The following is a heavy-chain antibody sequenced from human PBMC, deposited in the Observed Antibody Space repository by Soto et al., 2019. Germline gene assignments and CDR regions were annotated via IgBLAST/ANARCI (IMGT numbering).Heavy chain of an antibody. Sequence: QVQLVQSGAEVKKPGSSVKVSCKASGGTFSSYAISWVRQAPGQGLEWMGGIIPIFGTANYAQKFQGRVTITAEESTSTAYKELSSLRSEDTAVYYCAGDPYRRYCSGGSFYYYYGGMEVWGQGTTVTVS. J-gene: IGHJ6*02. V-gene: IGHV1-69*12. D-gene: IGHD2-15*01. CDR1: GGTFSSYA. CDR2: IIPIFGTA. CDR3: AGDPYRRYCSGGSFYYYYGGMEV.